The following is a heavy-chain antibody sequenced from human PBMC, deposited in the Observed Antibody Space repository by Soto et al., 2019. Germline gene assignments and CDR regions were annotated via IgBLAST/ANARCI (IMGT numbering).Heavy chain of an antibody. CDR1: GGSISSGGYS. CDR2: IYHSGST. Sequence: QLQLQESGSGLVKPSQTLSLTCAVSGGSISSGGYSWSWIRQPPGKGLEWIGYIYHSGSTYYNPSLKSRVTISVDTSKNQFSLKLSSVTAADTAVYYCATLETADYVWGSYRFGSGYFDYWGQGTLVTVSS. J-gene: IGHJ4*02. CDR3: ATLETADYVWGSYRFGSGYFDY. D-gene: IGHD3-16*02. V-gene: IGHV4-30-2*03.